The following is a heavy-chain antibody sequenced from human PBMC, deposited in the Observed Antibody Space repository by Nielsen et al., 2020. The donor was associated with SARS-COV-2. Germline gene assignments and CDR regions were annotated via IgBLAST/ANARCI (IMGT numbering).Heavy chain of an antibody. V-gene: IGHV4-34*01. CDR3: ARGKWNMVRGRKVLYFDY. CDR2: INHSGST. CDR1: GGSFSGYY. J-gene: IGHJ4*02. D-gene: IGHD3-10*01. Sequence: SETLSLTCAVYGGSFSGYYWSWIRQPPGKGLEWIGEINHSGSTNYNPSLKSRVTISVDTSKNQFSLKPSSVTAADTAVYYCARGKWNMVRGRKVLYFDYWGQGTLVTVSS.